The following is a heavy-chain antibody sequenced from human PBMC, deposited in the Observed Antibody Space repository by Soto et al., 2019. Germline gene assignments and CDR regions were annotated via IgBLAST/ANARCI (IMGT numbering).Heavy chain of an antibody. V-gene: IGHV3-21*01. CDR3: ARADTMVRGVLGP. CDR1: GFTFSSYS. Sequence: PGGSLRLSCAASGFTFSSYSMNWVRQAPGKGLEWVSSISSSSYIYYADSVKGRFTISRDNAKNSLYLQMNSLRAEDTAVYYCARADTMVRGVLGPWGQGTLVTVSS. D-gene: IGHD3-10*01. J-gene: IGHJ5*02. CDR2: ISSSSYI.